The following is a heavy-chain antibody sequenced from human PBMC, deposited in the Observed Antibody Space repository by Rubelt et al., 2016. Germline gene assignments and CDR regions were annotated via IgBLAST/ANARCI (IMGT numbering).Heavy chain of an antibody. CDR3: ARGRGYGSGTFDY. D-gene: IGHD3-10*01. J-gene: IGHJ4*02. CDR2: IYYSGST. CDR1: GGSISSYY. V-gene: IGHV4-59*01. Sequence: GSGPGLVKPSETLSLTCTVSGGSISSYYWSWIRQPPGKGLEWIGYIYYSGSTNYNPSLKSRVTISVDTSKNQFSLKLSSVTAADTAVYYCARGRGYGSGTFDYWGQGTLVTVSS.